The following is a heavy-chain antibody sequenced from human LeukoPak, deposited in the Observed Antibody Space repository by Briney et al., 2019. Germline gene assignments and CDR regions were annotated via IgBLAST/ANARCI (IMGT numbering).Heavy chain of an antibody. Sequence: GGSLRLSCAASGFTFSNYAMSWVRQTPGKGLEWVSTISVNGGSTYSADSVKGRFTISRDNSKNTLYLQMNSLRAEDTAVYYCARLGYSYESDYWGQGTLVTVSS. D-gene: IGHD5-18*01. CDR1: GFTFSNYA. CDR3: ARLGYSYESDY. V-gene: IGHV3-23*01. J-gene: IGHJ4*02. CDR2: ISVNGGST.